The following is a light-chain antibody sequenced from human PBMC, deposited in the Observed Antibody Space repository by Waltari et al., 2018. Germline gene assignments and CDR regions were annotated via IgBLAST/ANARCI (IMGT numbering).Light chain of an antibody. CDR1: QSVSSN. V-gene: IGKV3-15*01. Sequence: EIVMTQSPATLSVSPGERATLSCRASQSVSSNLAWYQQKPGQAPRLLIYGASTRATGIPARFSGSGSGTELTLTISSLQSEDFAVYYCQQYNNWPHTFGQGTKLEIK. CDR3: QQYNNWPHT. CDR2: GAS. J-gene: IGKJ2*01.